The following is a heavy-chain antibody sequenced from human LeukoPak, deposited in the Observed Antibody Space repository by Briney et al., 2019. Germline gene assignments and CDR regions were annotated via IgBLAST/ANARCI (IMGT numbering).Heavy chain of an antibody. CDR3: ARDGDSSGYYQNYFDY. CDR2: INPSGGST. CDR1: GYTFTSYY. D-gene: IGHD3-22*01. Sequence: ASVKVSCKASGYTFTSYYMHWVRQAPGQGLEWMGIINPSGGSTSYAQKFQGRVTMTRDTSTSTVYMELSSLRSEDTAVYYCARDGDSSGYYQNYFDYWGQGTLVTVSS. J-gene: IGHJ4*02. V-gene: IGHV1-46*01.